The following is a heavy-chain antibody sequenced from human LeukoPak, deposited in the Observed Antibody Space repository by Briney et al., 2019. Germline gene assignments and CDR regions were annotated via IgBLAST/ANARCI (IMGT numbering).Heavy chain of an antibody. D-gene: IGHD4-23*01. CDR2: IIPIFGTA. V-gene: IGHV1-69*13. Sequence: SVKVSCKASGGTFSSYAISWVRQAPGQGLEWMGGIIPIFGTANYAQKFQGRVTITADESTSTAYMELSSLRSEDTAVYYCATKGPRTTVAHHFDYWGQGTLVTVSS. CDR3: ATKGPRTTVAHHFDY. J-gene: IGHJ4*02. CDR1: GGTFSSYA.